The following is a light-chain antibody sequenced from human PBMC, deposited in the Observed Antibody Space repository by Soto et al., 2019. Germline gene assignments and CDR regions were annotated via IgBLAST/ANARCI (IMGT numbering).Light chain of an antibody. CDR3: QQRSNWPST. Sequence: EIVLTQSPATLSLSPGNRATLSCRASQRVRGYLAWYQQKPGQAPRLRIYDASNRATGIPARFSGSGSGTDFTLTITSLEPEDFAVYYCQQRSNWPSTFGGGTKVEI. CDR1: QRVRGY. CDR2: DAS. V-gene: IGKV3-11*01. J-gene: IGKJ4*01.